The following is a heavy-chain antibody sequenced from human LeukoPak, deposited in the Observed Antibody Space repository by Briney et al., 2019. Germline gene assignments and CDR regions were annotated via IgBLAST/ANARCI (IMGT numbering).Heavy chain of an antibody. J-gene: IGHJ5*02. CDR1: GGSISSGGYY. V-gene: IGHV4-31*03. CDR3: ARGGSTLQNWFDP. D-gene: IGHD5/OR15-5a*01. CDR2: IYYSGST. Sequence: SETLSLTCTVSGGSISSGGYYWNWIRQHPGKGLERIGYIYYSGSTFYNPSLKTRVLISVDTSKNQLSLPLSSVTAADTAVYYCARGGSTLQNWFDPWGQGTLVTVSS.